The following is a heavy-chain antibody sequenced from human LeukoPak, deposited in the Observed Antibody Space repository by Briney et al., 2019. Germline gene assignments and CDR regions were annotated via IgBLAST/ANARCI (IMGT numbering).Heavy chain of an antibody. J-gene: IGHJ4*02. D-gene: IGHD4-17*01. Sequence: GGSLRLSCAASGFTFSSYWMHWVRQVPGKGLVWVSRITSDGSSTNYAGSVKGRFTISRDNAKNTLYLQMNSLRAEDTAVHYCARGRYYLDSWGQGTLVTVSS. V-gene: IGHV3-74*01. CDR3: ARGRYYLDS. CDR2: ITSDGSST. CDR1: GFTFSSYW.